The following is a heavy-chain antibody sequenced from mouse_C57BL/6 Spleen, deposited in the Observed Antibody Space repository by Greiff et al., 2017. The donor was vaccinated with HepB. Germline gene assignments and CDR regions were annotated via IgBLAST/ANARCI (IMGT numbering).Heavy chain of an antibody. CDR2: IYPGSGNT. Sequence: VQLQESGAELVRPGASVKLSCKASGYTFTDYYINWVKQRPGQGLEWIARIYPGSGNTYYNEKFKGKATLTAEKSSSTAYMQLSSLTSEDSAVYFCAITTVPWYIDVWGTGTTVTVSS. CDR1: GYTFTDYY. D-gene: IGHD1-1*01. CDR3: AITTVPWYIDV. V-gene: IGHV1-76*01. J-gene: IGHJ1*03.